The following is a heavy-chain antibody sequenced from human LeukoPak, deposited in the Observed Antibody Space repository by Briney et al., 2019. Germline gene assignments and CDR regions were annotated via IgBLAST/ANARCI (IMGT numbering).Heavy chain of an antibody. Sequence: ASVKVSCKASGYTFSGYYLHWVRQAPGQGLEWMGIINPSGGSTSYAQKFQGRVTMTRDMSTSTVYMELSSLRSEDTAVYYCARLEATVTTGLDYWGQGTLVTVSS. J-gene: IGHJ4*02. D-gene: IGHD4-17*01. V-gene: IGHV1-46*01. CDR2: INPSGGST. CDR1: GYTFSGYY. CDR3: ARLEATVTTGLDY.